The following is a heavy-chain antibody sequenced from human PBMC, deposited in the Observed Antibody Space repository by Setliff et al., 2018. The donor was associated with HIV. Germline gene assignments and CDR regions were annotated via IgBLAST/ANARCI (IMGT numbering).Heavy chain of an antibody. V-gene: IGHV4-4*07. CDR1: GGSISNYF. D-gene: IGHD1-1*01. CDR2: IYRTGRT. J-gene: IGHJ6*03. CDR3: ARGANSRGYYYMDV. Sequence: PSETLSLTCSVSGGSISNYFWTWIRQPAGKGLEWIGHIYRTGRTDYFPSLKSRVSMSIDTSKNEFSLNLNSVTAADTAVYYCARGANSRGYYYMDVWGKGTTVTVSS.